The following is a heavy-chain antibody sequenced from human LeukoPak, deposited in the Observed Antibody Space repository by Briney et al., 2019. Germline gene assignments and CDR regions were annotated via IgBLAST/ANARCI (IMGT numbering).Heavy chain of an antibody. CDR1: GFTFGDFA. V-gene: IGHV3-23*01. J-gene: IGHJ4*02. CDR2: ISGSGGST. D-gene: IGHD2-21*01. CDR3: AKLSAYSRGFY. Sequence: PGGSLRLSCKTSGFTFGDFAVGWVRQAPGKGLEWVSTISGSGGSTHYADSVEGRFTISRDNSKNTLYLQMNSLRAEGTAVYYCAKLSAYSRGFYWGQGTLVTVSS.